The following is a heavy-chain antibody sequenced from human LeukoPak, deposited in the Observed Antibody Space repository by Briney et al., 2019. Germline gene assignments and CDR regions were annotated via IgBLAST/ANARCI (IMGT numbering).Heavy chain of an antibody. V-gene: IGHV4-31*03. CDR3: ARGSSGYSDYFDY. Sequence: PSETLSGTCTVSGGSVSSGGYYWSWIRQHPGKGLEWIGYINYSASTYYDPSLKSRVTISVDTSKNQFSLKLSSVTAADTAVYYCARGSSGYSDYFDYWGQGTLVTVSS. CDR1: GGSVSSGGYY. D-gene: IGHD3-22*01. CDR2: INYSAST. J-gene: IGHJ4*02.